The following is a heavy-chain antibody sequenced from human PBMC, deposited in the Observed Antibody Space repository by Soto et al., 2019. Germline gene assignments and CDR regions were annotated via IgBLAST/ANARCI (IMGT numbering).Heavy chain of an antibody. V-gene: IGHV4-39*01. J-gene: IGHJ6*02. CDR2: IYYSGST. CDR1: GGSISSSSYY. D-gene: IGHD5-18*01. CDR3: ARNGYSYGYGYYYYGMDV. Sequence: PSETLSLTCTVSGGSISSSSYYWGWIRQPPGKGLEWIGSIYYSGSTYYNPSLKSRVTISVDTSKNQFSLKLSSVTAADTAVYYCARNGYSYGYGYYYYGMDVWGQGTTVTVSS.